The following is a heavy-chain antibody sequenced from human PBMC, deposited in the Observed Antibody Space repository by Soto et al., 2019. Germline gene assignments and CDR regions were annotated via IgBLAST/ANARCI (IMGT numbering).Heavy chain of an antibody. J-gene: IGHJ4*02. CDR3: ARATYYYDRSGYLYYFDY. V-gene: IGHV4-59*01. Sequence: PSETLSLTCTVSGGSISSYYWTWIRQPPGKGLEWIGHIYYTGSTNYNPSLKSRVTVSVDTSKNQFSLKLSSVTAADTAVYYCARATYYYDRSGYLYYFDYWGQGTLVTVSS. CDR2: IYYTGST. D-gene: IGHD3-22*01. CDR1: GGSISSYY.